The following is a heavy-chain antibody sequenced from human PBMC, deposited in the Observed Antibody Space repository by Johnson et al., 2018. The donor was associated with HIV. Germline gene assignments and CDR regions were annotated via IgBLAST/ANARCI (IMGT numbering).Heavy chain of an antibody. CDR3: TRDSPVSSGCYLSAFDI. CDR2: IRSNAYGGPT. V-gene: IGHV3-49*03. CDR1: GFTFGDYA. D-gene: IGHD6-19*01. J-gene: IGHJ3*02. Sequence: EVQLVESGGGLVQPGRSLRLSCTASGFTFGDYAMSWFRQAPGKGLEWVGFIRSNAYGGPTEYAASVKGRLTISRDDSKSIAYLHMNSLKTEDTAVYYCTRDSPVSSGCYLSAFDIWGQGTMVTVSS.